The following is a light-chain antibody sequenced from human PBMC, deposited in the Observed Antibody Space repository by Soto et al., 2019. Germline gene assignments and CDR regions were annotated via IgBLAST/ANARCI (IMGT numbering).Light chain of an antibody. CDR3: QQYGSSPSLT. CDR2: GAS. CDR1: QSVSSSY. V-gene: IGKV3-20*01. Sequence: EIVLTQSPGTLSLSPGERATLSCRASQSVSSSYLAWYQQKPGQAPRLLIYGASSRATVIPDRFSGSGSGTDFTLTISRLEPEDFAVYYCQQYGSSPSLTFGGGTKVEIK. J-gene: IGKJ4*01.